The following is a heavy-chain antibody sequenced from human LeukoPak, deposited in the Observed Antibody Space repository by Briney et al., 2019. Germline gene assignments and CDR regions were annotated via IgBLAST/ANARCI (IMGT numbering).Heavy chain of an antibody. CDR1: GGSISSGGYY. V-gene: IGHV4-31*03. J-gene: IGHJ4*02. D-gene: IGHD6-13*01. Sequence: SETLSLTCTVSGGSISSGGYYWSWIRQHPGKGLEWIGYIYYSGSTYYNPSLKSRVTISVDTSKNQFSLKLSSVTAADTAVYYCARVGAAGRTFDYWGRGTLVTVSS. CDR3: ARVGAAGRTFDY. CDR2: IYYSGST.